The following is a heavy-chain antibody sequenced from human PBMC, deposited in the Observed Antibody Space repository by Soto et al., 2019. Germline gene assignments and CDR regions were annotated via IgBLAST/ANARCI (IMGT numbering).Heavy chain of an antibody. CDR1: GGSISSNNYY. D-gene: IGHD1-26*01. CDR2: IYYSGST. J-gene: IGHJ2*01. CDR3: ARRSGNYVRGWYFDL. V-gene: IGHV4-39*01. Sequence: QLQLQESGPGLVKPSETLSLTCTVSGGSISSNNYYWGWIRQPPGKGLEWIGNIYYSGSTYYSPSLKSRVTISVDTSKNQFSLKQSSVTAADTAVYHCARRSGNYVRGWYFDLWGRGTLVTVSS.